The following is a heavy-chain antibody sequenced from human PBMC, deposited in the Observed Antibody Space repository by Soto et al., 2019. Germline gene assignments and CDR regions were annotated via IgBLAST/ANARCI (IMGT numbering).Heavy chain of an antibody. Sequence: EVQLVQSGAEVKKPGESLKISCKGSGYSFTTYRIGWVGQMPGKGLEWMGITYPGDSETRYSPSFQGQVTISADKSNTPAYLQWSGLKASDTSMYYCARQRIEAAFDAFDIWGQGTMVTVSS. J-gene: IGHJ3*02. CDR2: TYPGDSET. V-gene: IGHV5-51*01. D-gene: IGHD6-13*01. CDR1: GYSFTTYR. CDR3: ARQRIEAAFDAFDI.